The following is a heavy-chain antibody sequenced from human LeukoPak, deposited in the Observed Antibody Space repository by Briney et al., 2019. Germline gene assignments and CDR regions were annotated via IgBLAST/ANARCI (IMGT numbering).Heavy chain of an antibody. D-gene: IGHD1-26*01. Sequence: GGSLRLSCAASGFTFSNAWMSWVRQAPGKGLEWVSVIYSGDNTYYADSVKGRFTISRDNSKNMLYLQMNSLRAEDTAVYYCARDPSGSYRYFDYWGQGTLVTVSS. CDR2: IYSGDNT. J-gene: IGHJ4*02. V-gene: IGHV3-53*01. CDR1: GFTFSNAW. CDR3: ARDPSGSYRYFDY.